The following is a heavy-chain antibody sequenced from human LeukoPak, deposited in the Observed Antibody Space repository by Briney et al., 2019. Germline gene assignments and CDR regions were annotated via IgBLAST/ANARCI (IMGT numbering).Heavy chain of an antibody. D-gene: IGHD2-21*02. CDR2: ISAYNGNT. CDR3: ARSNIVVVTAAVVNWFDP. V-gene: IGHV1-18*01. Sequence: ASVKVSCKASGYTFTSYGISWVRQAPGQGLEWMGWISAYNGNTSYAQKLQGRVTMTTDTSTSTAYMELRSLRSDDTAVYYCARSNIVVVTAAVVNWFDPWGQGTLVTVSS. J-gene: IGHJ5*02. CDR1: GYTFTSYG.